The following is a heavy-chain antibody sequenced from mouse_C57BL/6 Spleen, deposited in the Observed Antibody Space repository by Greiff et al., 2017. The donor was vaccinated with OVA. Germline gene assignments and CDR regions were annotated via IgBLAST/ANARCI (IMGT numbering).Heavy chain of an antibody. CDR2: INPNNGGT. J-gene: IGHJ1*03. CDR1: GYTFTDYY. D-gene: IGHD2-2*01. V-gene: IGHV1-26*01. Sequence: VQLQQSGPELVKPGASVKISCKASGYTFTDYYMNWVKQSPGKSLEWIGDINPNNGGTSYNQKFKGKATLTVDKSSSTAYMELRSLTSEDSAVYYCARFYYGYDDWYFDVWGTGTTVTVSS. CDR3: ARFYYGYDDWYFDV.